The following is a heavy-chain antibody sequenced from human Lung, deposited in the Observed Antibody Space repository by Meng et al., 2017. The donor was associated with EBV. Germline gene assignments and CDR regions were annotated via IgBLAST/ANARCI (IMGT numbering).Heavy chain of an antibody. CDR2: IDPIFGAP. J-gene: IGHJ4*02. CDR1: GGTFTSHA. V-gene: IGHV1-69*01. CDR3: VFREYGDFDY. D-gene: IGHD3-10*02. Sequence: QVQLVQSGAEVXXXXXXVKVSCKASGGTFTSHAISWVRQAPGQGLEWVGGIDPIFGAPHYAQKFQGRVTVAADESRSSAFMELSSLRSEDTAVFYCVFREYGDFDYWGQGTLVTVSS.